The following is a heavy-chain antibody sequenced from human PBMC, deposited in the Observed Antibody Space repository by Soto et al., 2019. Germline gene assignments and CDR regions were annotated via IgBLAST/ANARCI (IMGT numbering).Heavy chain of an antibody. CDR2: TTNKADSYSI. CDR1: GFTLRDHY. CDR3: ARRPTPASYFHC. V-gene: IGHV3-72*01. Sequence: GGSLRLSCAASGFTLRDHYMDWVRQAPGKGLEWVGRTTNKADSYSIEYAASVKGRFTISRDDAHNSLDLHMDSLKTVYTSVYYCARRPTPASYFHCWGEGPLVTVS. J-gene: IGHJ4*02.